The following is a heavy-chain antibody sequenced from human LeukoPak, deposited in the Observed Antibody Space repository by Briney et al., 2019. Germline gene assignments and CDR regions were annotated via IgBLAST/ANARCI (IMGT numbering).Heavy chain of an antibody. CDR2: ISSSGSTI. Sequence: GGSLRLSCEASGFTFSDYYLSWIRQAPGKGLEWVSYISSSGSTIYYADSVKGRFTISRDDAKNSLYLQVNSLRADDTAVYYCARDRMGPFDYWGQGTPVTVSS. V-gene: IGHV3-11*04. J-gene: IGHJ4*02. CDR1: GFTFSDYY. CDR3: ARDRMGPFDY. D-gene: IGHD2-8*01.